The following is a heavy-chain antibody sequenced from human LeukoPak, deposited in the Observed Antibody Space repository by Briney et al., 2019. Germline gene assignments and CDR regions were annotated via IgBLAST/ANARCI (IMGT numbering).Heavy chain of an antibody. CDR2: LRYDGSNK. Sequence: GGSLRLSCAASGFTISDYGMHWVRQAPGKGLEWVAVLRYDGSNKDYGDSVKGRFAISRDNSENTLNLQMNSLRAEDTAVYYCARGTYYDFGNWFDPWGQGTLVIVSS. J-gene: IGHJ5*02. V-gene: IGHV3-33*01. D-gene: IGHD3-3*01. CDR1: GFTISDYG. CDR3: ARGTYYDFGNWFDP.